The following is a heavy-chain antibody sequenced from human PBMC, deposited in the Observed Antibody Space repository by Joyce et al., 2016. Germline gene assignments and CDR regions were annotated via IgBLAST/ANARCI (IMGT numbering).Heavy chain of an antibody. CDR2: IDPTASST. V-gene: IGHV5-10-1*03. CDR1: GYTFTDYS. CDR3: ARLYSIFGVPGGFDS. Sequence: VQLWQSGAEVRKPGESLRISCKASGYTFTDYSIGWVRQLTGKGLEWMGKIDPTASSTNYSPSFQGHVTISTDTSGNTAYLQWSTLSASDSAMYYCARLYSIFGVPGGFDSWGQGTLVAVSS. D-gene: IGHD3-3*02. J-gene: IGHJ4*01.